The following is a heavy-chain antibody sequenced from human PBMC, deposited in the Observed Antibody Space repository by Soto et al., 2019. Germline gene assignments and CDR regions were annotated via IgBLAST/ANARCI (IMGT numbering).Heavy chain of an antibody. CDR2: ISGSGVST. J-gene: IGHJ4*02. CDR3: AKSPGMYYYDSSGYYHYDY. D-gene: IGHD3-22*01. Sequence: GGSLRLSCAASGSTFSSYAMSWVRQAPGKGLEWVSAISGSGVSTYYADSVKGRFTISRDNSKNTLYLQMNSLRAADTAVYYCAKSPGMYYYDSSGYYHYDYRGQGTPVTASP. CDR1: GSTFSSYA. V-gene: IGHV3-23*01.